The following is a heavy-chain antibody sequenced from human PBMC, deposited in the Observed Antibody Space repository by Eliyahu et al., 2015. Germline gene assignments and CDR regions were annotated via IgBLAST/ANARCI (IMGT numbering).Heavy chain of an antibody. D-gene: IGHD4-17*01. CDR2: ISGSGGST. V-gene: IGHV3-23*04. J-gene: IGHJ6*02. CDR1: GFTFSSYA. CDR3: AKAKYMTTVTHYYYYGMDV. Sequence: EVQLVESGGGLVQPGGSLRLSCAVSGFTFSSYALSWVRQAPGKGLEWVSAISGSGGSTYYADSVKGRFTISRDNSKNTLYLQMNSLRAEDTAVYYCAKAKYMTTVTHYYYYGMDVWGQGTTVTVSS.